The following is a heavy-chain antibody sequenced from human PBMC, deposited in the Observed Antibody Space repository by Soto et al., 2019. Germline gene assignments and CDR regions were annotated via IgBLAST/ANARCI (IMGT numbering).Heavy chain of an antibody. CDR1: GGTFSSYT. V-gene: IGHV1-69*08. J-gene: IGHJ5*02. CDR3: ARENRNGRSWYGADCWFDP. Sequence: QVQLVQSGAEVKKPGSSVKVSCKASGGTFSSYTISWVRQAPGQGLEWMGRIIPILGIANYAQKFQGRVTITADKSTSTAYMELSSLRSEDTAVYYCARENRNGRSWYGADCWFDPWGQGTLVTVSS. CDR2: IIPILGIA. D-gene: IGHD6-13*01.